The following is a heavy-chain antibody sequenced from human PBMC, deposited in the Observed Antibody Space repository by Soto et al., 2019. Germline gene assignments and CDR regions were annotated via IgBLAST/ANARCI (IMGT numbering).Heavy chain of an antibody. CDR1: GFTFSSYG. CDR2: IWYDGSNK. D-gene: IGHD3-22*01. Sequence: QVQLVECGGGVVQPGRSLRLSCAASGFTFSSYGMHWVRQAPGKGLEWVAVIWYDGSNKYYADSVKGRFTISRDNSKNTLYLQMNSLSAEDTAVYYCASGISTRYYDSSGYLDYWGQATLVTVSS. CDR3: ASGISTRYYDSSGYLDY. V-gene: IGHV3-33*01. J-gene: IGHJ4*02.